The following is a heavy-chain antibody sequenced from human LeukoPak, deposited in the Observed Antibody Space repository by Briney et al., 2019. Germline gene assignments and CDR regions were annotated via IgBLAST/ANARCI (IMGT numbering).Heavy chain of an antibody. D-gene: IGHD3-9*01. CDR1: GYTLTELS. V-gene: IGHV1-24*01. CDR3: ATDYDISTGYAN. Sequence: ASVKVSCKVSGYTLTELSMHWVRQAPGKGLEWMGGFDPEDGETIYAQKFQGRVTMTEDTSTDTAYMELSSLRSEDTAVYYCATDYDISTGYANWGQGTLVTVSS. J-gene: IGHJ4*02. CDR2: FDPEDGET.